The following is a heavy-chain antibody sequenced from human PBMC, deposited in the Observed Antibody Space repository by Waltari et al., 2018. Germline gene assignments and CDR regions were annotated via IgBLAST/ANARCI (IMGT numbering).Heavy chain of an antibody. J-gene: IGHJ4*02. CDR1: GYTFTDFY. CDR3: VVGGYCSPSICPWDY. CDR2: VNTEDGVT. D-gene: IGHD2-15*01. V-gene: IGHV1-69-2*01. Sequence: EVQVVQSGAEVKKPGATVKISCKASGYTFTDFYIHWLQLAPGQGLEWMGRVNTEDGVTMYGMNFRDRITMTADTSTNTAYMELSSLRSADTAVYYCVVGGYCSPSICPWDYWGQGTLVTVSS.